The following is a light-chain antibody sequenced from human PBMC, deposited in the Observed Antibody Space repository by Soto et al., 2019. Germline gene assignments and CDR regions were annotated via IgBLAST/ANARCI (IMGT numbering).Light chain of an antibody. CDR2: AAS. Sequence: EIVLTQSPGARSLSPGERATLSCRASQSVSSGSLAWYQQKPGQAPRLLIYAASARATGIPDRFSGSGSGTDFTLTVSRLEPEDFAVYYCQQYHNSPRTLGQGTKVDIK. CDR3: QQYHNSPRT. V-gene: IGKV3-20*01. J-gene: IGKJ1*01. CDR1: QSVSSGS.